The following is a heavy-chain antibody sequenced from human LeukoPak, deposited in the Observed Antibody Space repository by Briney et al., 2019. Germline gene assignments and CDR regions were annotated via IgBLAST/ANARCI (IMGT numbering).Heavy chain of an antibody. D-gene: IGHD3-10*01. CDR1: GFTFSSYS. Sequence: GGSLRLSCAASGFTFSSYSMNWVRQVPGKGLEWVSSISSSSSYIYYADSVKGRFTISRDNAKNSLYLQMNSLRAEDTAVYYCARVARITMVRGVIEREYYYFDYWGQGTLVTVSS. V-gene: IGHV3-21*04. CDR2: ISSSSSYI. CDR3: ARVARITMVRGVIEREYYYFDY. J-gene: IGHJ4*02.